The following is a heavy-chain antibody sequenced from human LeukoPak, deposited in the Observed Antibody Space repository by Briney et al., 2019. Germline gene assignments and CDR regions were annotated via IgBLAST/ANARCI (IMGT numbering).Heavy chain of an antibody. D-gene: IGHD4-11*01. CDR3: ASHSNYYYYYYYYMDV. J-gene: IGHJ6*03. Sequence: SDTLSLTCTVSGGSISSYYWSWIRQPPGKGLEWIGYIYYSGSTNYNPSLKSRVTISVDTSKNQFSLKLSSVTAADTAVYYCASHSNYYYYYYYYMDVWGKGTTVTVSS. V-gene: IGHV4-59*08. CDR1: GGSISSYY. CDR2: IYYSGST.